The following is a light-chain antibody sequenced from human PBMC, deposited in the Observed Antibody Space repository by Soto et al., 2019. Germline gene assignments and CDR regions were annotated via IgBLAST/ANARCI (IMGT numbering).Light chain of an antibody. J-gene: IGKJ3*01. Sequence: EIVLTQSPGTLSLSPGERATLSCRASQSVSSSYLAWYQQKPGQAPRLLIYGASSRATGIPDRFSGSGSGTDFTLTISRLEPEDFAAYYCQQYGSSQFTFGPGTKVDIK. CDR3: QQYGSSQFT. CDR1: QSVSSSY. CDR2: GAS. V-gene: IGKV3-20*01.